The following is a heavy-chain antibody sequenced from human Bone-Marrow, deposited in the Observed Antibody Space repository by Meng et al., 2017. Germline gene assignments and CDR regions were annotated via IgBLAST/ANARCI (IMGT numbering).Heavy chain of an antibody. CDR1: GYTFTSYG. Sequence: GQLVQAGAEVKKPGASVKVSCKASGYTFTSYGISWVRQAPGQGLEWMGRINPNSGGTNYAQKFQGRVTMTRDTSISTAYMELSRLRSDDTAVYYCANWNDGLLNYWGQGTLVTVSS. J-gene: IGHJ4*02. CDR3: ANWNDGLLNY. V-gene: IGHV1-2*06. D-gene: IGHD1-1*01. CDR2: INPNSGGT.